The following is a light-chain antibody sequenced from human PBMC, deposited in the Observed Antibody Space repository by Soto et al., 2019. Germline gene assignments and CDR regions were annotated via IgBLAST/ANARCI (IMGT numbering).Light chain of an antibody. CDR2: GAS. CDR1: QTIRNNY. CDR3: QQFDSSAIT. V-gene: IGKV3-20*01. J-gene: IGKJ5*01. Sequence: EIVLTQSPGTLSLSPGERGTLSCRASQTIRNNYLAWYQHKRGQAPRLLIYGASTRATGIPDRFSGSGSGTDFTLTISRLEPEDCAVYYCQQFDSSAITFGQGTRLEIK.